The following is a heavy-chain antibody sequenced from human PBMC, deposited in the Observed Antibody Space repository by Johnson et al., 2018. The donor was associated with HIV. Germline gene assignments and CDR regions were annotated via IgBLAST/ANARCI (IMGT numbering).Heavy chain of an antibody. CDR2: IRYEGSNK. CDR3: AKGITIFAVKSAVDI. Sequence: QVKLVESGGGVVQPGGSLRLSCTASGFTFSNYGMHWVRQAPGKGLEWVAFIRYEGSNKFYADSVRGRFTISRDNSKNTFYLQMNSLRGEDTAVYYCAKGITIFAVKSAVDIWGQGTMVTVSS. V-gene: IGHV3-30*02. CDR1: GFTFSNYG. J-gene: IGHJ3*02. D-gene: IGHD3-3*01.